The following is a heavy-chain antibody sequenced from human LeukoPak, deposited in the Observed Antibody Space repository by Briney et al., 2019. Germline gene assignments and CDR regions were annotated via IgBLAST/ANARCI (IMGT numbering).Heavy chain of an antibody. Sequence: GGSLRLSCAASGFSLSSHWMTWVRQAPGKGLEWVANINQDGSAKYYVDSVKGRFTISRDNAKNSMYLQMNSLRAEDTAVYYCARGARIALGYCSGGSCYPWDYWGQGTLVTVSS. CDR3: ARGARIALGYCSGGSCYPWDY. CDR1: GFSLSSHW. CDR2: INQDGSAK. J-gene: IGHJ4*02. V-gene: IGHV3-7*01. D-gene: IGHD2-15*01.